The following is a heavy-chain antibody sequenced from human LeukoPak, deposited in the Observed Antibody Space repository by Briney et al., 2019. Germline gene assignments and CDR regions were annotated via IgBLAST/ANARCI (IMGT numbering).Heavy chain of an antibody. CDR1: GGSISSYY. Sequence: PSETLSLTCTVSGGSISSYYWSWIRQPAGKGLEWIGRIYTSGSTNYNPSLKSRVTMSVDTSKNQFSLKLSSVTAADTAVYYCARDNGDYYGSGSYSEESYFFDYWGQGTLVTVSS. D-gene: IGHD3-10*01. CDR3: ARDNGDYYGSGSYSEESYFFDY. V-gene: IGHV4-4*07. J-gene: IGHJ4*02. CDR2: IYTSGST.